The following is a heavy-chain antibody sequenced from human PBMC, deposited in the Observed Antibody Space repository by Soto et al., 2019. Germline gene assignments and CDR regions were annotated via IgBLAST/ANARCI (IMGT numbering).Heavy chain of an antibody. Sequence: EVQLVESGGGLIQPGGSLRLSCAASGFTFSSYEMNWVRQAPGKGLEWVSYISSSGSKIYYADSVKGQFTISRDNAKNSLHLQMNSLRAEDTAVYYCARVGSHYDKSGDYDYWGQGTLVTVSS. J-gene: IGHJ4*02. CDR3: ARVGSHYDKSGDYDY. CDR2: ISSSGSKI. V-gene: IGHV3-48*03. D-gene: IGHD3-22*01. CDR1: GFTFSSYE.